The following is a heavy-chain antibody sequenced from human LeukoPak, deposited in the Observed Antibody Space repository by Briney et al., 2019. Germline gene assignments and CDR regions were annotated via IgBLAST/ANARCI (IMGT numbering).Heavy chain of an antibody. CDR1: GFTFSSYG. J-gene: IGHJ4*02. Sequence: GGSLRLSCAASGFTFSSYGFHWVRQAPGKGLEWVAFIRSDGNNRNYANSVRGRFSISRDNSKNTLYQQMNSLRVEDTAVYYCAKDSNWSFDYWGQGTLVTVSS. CDR2: IRSDGNNR. D-gene: IGHD7-27*01. CDR3: AKDSNWSFDY. V-gene: IGHV3-30*02.